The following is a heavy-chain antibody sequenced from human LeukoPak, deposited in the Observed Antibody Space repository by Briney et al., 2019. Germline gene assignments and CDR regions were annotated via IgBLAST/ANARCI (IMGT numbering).Heavy chain of an antibody. V-gene: IGHV1-2*02. J-gene: IGHJ6*02. CDR1: GYTFTGYY. CDR3: ARDRQRYYGMDV. CDR2: INPNSGGT. Sequence: ASVKVSCKASGYTFTGYYMHWVRQAPGQGLEWMGWINPNSGGTNYAQKFQGRVTMTRDTSISTAYMELSRLRSDDTAVYYCARDRQRYYGMDVWGQGTTVTVSS.